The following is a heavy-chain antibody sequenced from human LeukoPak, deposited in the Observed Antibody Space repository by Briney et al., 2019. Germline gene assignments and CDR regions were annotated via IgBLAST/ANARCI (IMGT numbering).Heavy chain of an antibody. V-gene: IGHV4-31*03. CDR2: IYYSGST. J-gene: IGHJ4*02. CDR3: ARGPSGGNSDY. D-gene: IGHD4-23*01. Sequence: SQTLSLTCTVSGGSISSGGYYWSWIRQHPGKGLEWIGYIYYSGSTNYNPSLKSRVTISVDTSKNQFSLKLSSVTAADTAVYYCARGPSGGNSDYWGQGTLVTVSS. CDR1: GGSISSGGYY.